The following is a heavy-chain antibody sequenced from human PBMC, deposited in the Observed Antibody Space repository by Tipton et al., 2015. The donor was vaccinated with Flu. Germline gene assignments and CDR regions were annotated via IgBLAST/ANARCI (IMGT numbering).Heavy chain of an antibody. V-gene: IGHV4-59*01. CDR1: GGSISSEY. D-gene: IGHD6-13*01. CDR3: ARDVAAVPAAIRD. Sequence: GLVKPSETLSLTCTVSGGSISSEYWSWIRRPPGKALEWIGSVYYSGTTNYNPSLKSRVTISVDTSKTQLSLKLNSVTAADTAVYYCARDVAAVPAAIRDWGQGTLVTVSS. J-gene: IGHJ4*02. CDR2: VYYSGTT.